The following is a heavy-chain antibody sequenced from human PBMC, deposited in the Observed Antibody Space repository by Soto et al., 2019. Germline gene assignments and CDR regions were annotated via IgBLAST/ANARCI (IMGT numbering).Heavy chain of an antibody. J-gene: IGHJ5*02. CDR3: ASSTTIQNWFDP. Sequence: GASVKVSCKASGDTFTSCYMRWVRQSPGQGLEWMGIINPSGGSTSYAQKFQGRVTMTRDTSTSTVYMELSSLRSEDTAVYYCASSTTIQNWFDPWGQGTLVTVSS. V-gene: IGHV1-46*01. D-gene: IGHD3-3*01. CDR2: INPSGGST. CDR1: GDTFTSCY.